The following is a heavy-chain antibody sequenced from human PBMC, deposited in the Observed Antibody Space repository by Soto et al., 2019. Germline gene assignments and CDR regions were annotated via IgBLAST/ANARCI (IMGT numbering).Heavy chain of an antibody. CDR1: GFTFSSYW. J-gene: IGHJ6*02. D-gene: IGHD3-22*01. CDR3: ARVLYYDSSGYYYYGMDV. V-gene: IGHV3-74*01. Sequence: GGSLRLSCAASGFTFSSYWMHWVRQAPGKGLVWVSRINSDGSSTSYADSVKGRFTISRDNAKNTLYLQMNSLRAEDTAVYYCARVLYYDSSGYYYYGMDVWGQGTTVTVSS. CDR2: INSDGSST.